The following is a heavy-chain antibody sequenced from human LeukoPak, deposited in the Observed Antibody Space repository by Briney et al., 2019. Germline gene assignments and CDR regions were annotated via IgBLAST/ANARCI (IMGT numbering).Heavy chain of an antibody. J-gene: IGHJ3*02. CDR1: GGSISSSIYY. V-gene: IGHV4-31*03. Sequence: PSETLSLTCIVSGGSISSSIYYWSWIRQHPGKGLEWIGYIYYSGSTYYNPSLKSRVTISVDTSKNQFSLKLSSVTAADTAVYYCASGDLAKGNAFDIWGQGTMVTVSS. CDR3: ASGDLAKGNAFDI. D-gene: IGHD2-21*01. CDR2: IYYSGST.